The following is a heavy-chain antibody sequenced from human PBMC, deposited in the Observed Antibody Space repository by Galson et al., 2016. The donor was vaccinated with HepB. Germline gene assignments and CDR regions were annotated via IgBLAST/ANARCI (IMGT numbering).Heavy chain of an antibody. Sequence: SLRLSCAASGFIFNNYAMHWVRQAPGKGLEWVAVMSKDGSSKYYADSVKGRFTIPRDNSKNTLYLQMNSLGVEDTAIYYCAKGRINIDQDFDYWGQGTLVTVSS. CDR2: MSKDGSSK. D-gene: IGHD2-15*01. CDR1: GFIFNNYA. J-gene: IGHJ4*02. CDR3: AKGRINIDQDFDY. V-gene: IGHV3-30-3*01.